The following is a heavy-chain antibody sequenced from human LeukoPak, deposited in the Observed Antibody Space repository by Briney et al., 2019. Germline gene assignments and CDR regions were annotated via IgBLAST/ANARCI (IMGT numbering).Heavy chain of an antibody. CDR1: GFTFSSYA. CDR2: ISGGGGST. Sequence: GGSLRLSCAASGFTFSSYAMSWVRQAPGKGLEWVSAISGGGGSTYYADSVKGRFTISGDNSKNTLYLQMNSLRAEDTAVYYCAIDPIYGDSPFNYWGQGTLVTVSS. D-gene: IGHD4-17*01. V-gene: IGHV3-23*01. J-gene: IGHJ4*02. CDR3: AIDPIYGDSPFNY.